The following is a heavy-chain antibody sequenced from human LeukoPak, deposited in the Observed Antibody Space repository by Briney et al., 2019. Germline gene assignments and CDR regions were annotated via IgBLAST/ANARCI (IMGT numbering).Heavy chain of an antibody. CDR3: ARVARTYDFWSGYAGDAFDI. Sequence: SETLSLTCTVSGGSISSYYWSWIRQPPGKGLEWIGYIYYSGSTNHNPSLKSRVTISVDTSKNQFSLKLSSVTAADTAVYYCARVARTYDFWSGYAGDAFDIWGQGTMVTVSS. J-gene: IGHJ3*02. CDR2: IYYSGST. V-gene: IGHV4-59*01. D-gene: IGHD3-3*01. CDR1: GGSISSYY.